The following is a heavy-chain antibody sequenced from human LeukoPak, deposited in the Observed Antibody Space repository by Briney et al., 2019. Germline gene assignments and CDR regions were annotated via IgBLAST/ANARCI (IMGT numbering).Heavy chain of an antibody. V-gene: IGHV3-48*03. CDR3: ARGWISDSFDY. Sequence: AGRSLRLSCAASGFTFSSYEMNWVCQAPGKGLEWVSYISSSGSNIYYADSVKGRFTISRDNAKNSLYLQMNSLRAEDTAVYYCARGWISDSFDYWGQGTLVTVSS. J-gene: IGHJ4*02. D-gene: IGHD5-12*01. CDR1: GFTFSSYE. CDR2: ISSSGSNI.